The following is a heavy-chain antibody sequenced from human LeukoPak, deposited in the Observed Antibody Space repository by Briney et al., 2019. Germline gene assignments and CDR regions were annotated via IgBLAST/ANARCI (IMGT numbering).Heavy chain of an antibody. J-gene: IGHJ4*02. D-gene: IGHD3-10*01. V-gene: IGHV1-18*01. Sequence: ASVKVSCKASGYTFTSYGISWVRPAPGQGLEWMGWISAYNGNTNYAQKLQGRVTMTTDTSTSTAYMELRSLRSDDTAVYYCARSKGSGSYYPLDYWGQGTLVTVSS. CDR3: ARSKGSGSYYPLDY. CDR1: GYTFTSYG. CDR2: ISAYNGNT.